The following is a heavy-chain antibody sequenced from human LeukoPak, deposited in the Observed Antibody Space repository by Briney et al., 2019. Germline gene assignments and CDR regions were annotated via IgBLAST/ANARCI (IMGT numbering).Heavy chain of an antibody. CDR1: GFTFSSNW. Sequence: QTGGSLRLSCAASGFTFSSNWMGWVRQAPGKGLEWVANINEAGNEKYYGDSVTGRFTIARDNANKLLDLQMNSLRGDDSAVYYCVRDDGSLIGRDWGQGTMVTVSS. V-gene: IGHV3-7*01. D-gene: IGHD2/OR15-2a*01. CDR2: INEAGNEK. J-gene: IGHJ3*01. CDR3: VRDDGSLIGRD.